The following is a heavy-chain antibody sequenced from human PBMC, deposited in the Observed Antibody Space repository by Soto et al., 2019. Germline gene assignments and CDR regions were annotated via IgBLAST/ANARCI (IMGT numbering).Heavy chain of an antibody. CDR2: IYYSGST. CDR1: GGSITSYY. CDR3: ARDAYFNY. J-gene: IGHJ4*02. V-gene: IGHV4-59*01. Sequence: SETLSLTCTVSGGSITSYYWSWIRQPPGRGLEWIGYIYYSGSTNYNPSLKSRVTMSVDTSKNQFSLKLHSVTAADTAVYYCARDAYFNYWGQGTLVTVSS.